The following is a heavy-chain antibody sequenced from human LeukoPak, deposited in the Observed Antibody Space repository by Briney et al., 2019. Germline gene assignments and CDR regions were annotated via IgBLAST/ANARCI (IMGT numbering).Heavy chain of an antibody. CDR2: ISASGST. V-gene: IGHV4-61*02. D-gene: IGHD3-22*01. CDR3: ARSTGVISP. Sequence: PSETLSLTCTVSGGSISSGSHWWTWIRQPAGKGLEWIGRISASGSTYYNPSLKSRVTISVDTSKNQFSLKLSSVTAADTAVYYCARSTGVISPWGQGTLVTVSS. J-gene: IGHJ5*02. CDR1: GGSISSGSHW.